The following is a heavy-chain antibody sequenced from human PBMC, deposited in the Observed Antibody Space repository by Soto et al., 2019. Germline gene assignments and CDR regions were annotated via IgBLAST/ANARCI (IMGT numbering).Heavy chain of an antibody. V-gene: IGHV3-15*01. CDR3: TTDPALGDFDY. D-gene: IGHD3-10*01. CDR2: IKSKTDDGTI. J-gene: IGHJ4*02. Sequence: GGSLRLSCTVSGFSFRNAWMTWVRQAPGKGLEWVGRIKSKTDDGTIDYAAPVKGRFTISGDDSKKMLYLQMDSLKTEDTAVYYCTTDPALGDFDYWGQGTLVTVSS. CDR1: GFSFRNAW.